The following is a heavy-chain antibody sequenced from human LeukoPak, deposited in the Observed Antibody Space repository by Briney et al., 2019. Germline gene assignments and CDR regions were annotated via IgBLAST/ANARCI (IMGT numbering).Heavy chain of an antibody. V-gene: IGHV1-24*01. CDR2: FDPEDGET. J-gene: IGHJ3*02. Sequence: ASVKVSCKVSGYTLTELSMHWVRQAPGKGLEWMGGFDPEDGETIYAQKLQGRVTMTEDTSTDTAYMELSSLRSEDTAVYYCATEVYQWELPRGAFDIWGQGTMVTVSS. D-gene: IGHD1-26*01. CDR1: GYTLTELS. CDR3: ATEVYQWELPRGAFDI.